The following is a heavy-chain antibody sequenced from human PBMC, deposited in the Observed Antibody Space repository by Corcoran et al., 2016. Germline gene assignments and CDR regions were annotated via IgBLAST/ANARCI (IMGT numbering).Heavy chain of an antibody. CDR1: GFSFDGYA. D-gene: IGHD2-2*01. V-gene: IGHV3-43D*03. CDR2: INWNGASI. Sequence: EVQLVASGGVVVQPGGSLRLCCAASGFSFDGYAMHWVRQAPGKGLEWVSLINWNGASIYYADSVKGRFTNSRDNNKYSLYLQMHSLRVEDTAFYYCAKDKVPDAKGGSDYYGVDVWGQGTTVTVSS. CDR3: AKDKVPDAKGGSDYYGVDV. J-gene: IGHJ6*02.